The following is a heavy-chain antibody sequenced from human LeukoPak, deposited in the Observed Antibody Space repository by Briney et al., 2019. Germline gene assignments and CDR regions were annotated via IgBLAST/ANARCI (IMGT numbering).Heavy chain of an antibody. D-gene: IGHD3-22*01. CDR2: IYPGDSDT. Sequence: GESLKISCKGSGYNFSSYWIGWVRQMAGKGLEWMGIIYPGDSDTRYSPSFEGQVTISADRSISTAYLQWSSLKASDTAMYYCARMGHGPYDSSGYYYWGQGTLVTVSS. CDR1: GYNFSSYW. V-gene: IGHV5-51*01. CDR3: ARMGHGPYDSSGYYY. J-gene: IGHJ4*02.